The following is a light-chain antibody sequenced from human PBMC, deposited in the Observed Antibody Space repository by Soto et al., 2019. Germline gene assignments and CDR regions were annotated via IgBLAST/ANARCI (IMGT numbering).Light chain of an antibody. CDR3: AAWDDSLSGRV. CDR1: TSNIGSNY. V-gene: IGLV1-47*01. CDR2: MNN. J-gene: IGLJ2*01. Sequence: QSVLTQPPSASGTPGQRVTISCSGSTSNIGSNYVYWYQQLPGTAPKLLIYMNNQRPSGVPDRFSGSKSGTSASLAISGLRSEDEADYYWAAWDDSLSGRVFGGGTKLTVL.